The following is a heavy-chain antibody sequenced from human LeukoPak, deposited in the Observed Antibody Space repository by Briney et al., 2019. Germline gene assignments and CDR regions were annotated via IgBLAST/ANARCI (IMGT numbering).Heavy chain of an antibody. D-gene: IGHD3-3*01. Sequence: SETLSHTCTVSGGSISSSSYYWGWIRQPPGKGLEWIGSIYYSGSTYYNPSLKSRVTISVDTSKNQFSLKLSSVTAADTAVYYCASETYDFWSGYYTGYFDYWGQGTLVTVSS. V-gene: IGHV4-39*07. J-gene: IGHJ4*02. CDR2: IYYSGST. CDR3: ASETYDFWSGYYTGYFDY. CDR1: GGSISSSSYY.